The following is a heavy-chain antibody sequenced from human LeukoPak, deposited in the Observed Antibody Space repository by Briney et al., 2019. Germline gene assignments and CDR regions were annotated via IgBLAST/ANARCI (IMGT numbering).Heavy chain of an antibody. CDR2: IRYDGSNK. CDR3: AKDLYSSSWYLPDY. V-gene: IGHV3-30*02. J-gene: IGHJ4*02. Sequence: GGSLRLSCAASEFTFSSYGMHWVRQAPGKGLEWVAFIRYDGSNKYYADSVKGRFTISRDNSKNTLYLQMNSLRAEDTAVYYCAKDLYSSSWYLPDYWGQGTLVTVSS. D-gene: IGHD6-13*01. CDR1: EFTFSSYG.